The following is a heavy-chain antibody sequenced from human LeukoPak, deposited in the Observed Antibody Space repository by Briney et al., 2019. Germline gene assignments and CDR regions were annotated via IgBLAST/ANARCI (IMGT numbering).Heavy chain of an antibody. V-gene: IGHV4-59*01. CDR1: GGSISSYY. Sequence: SETLSLTCTVSGGSISSYYWSWIRQPPGKGLEWIGYIYYSGSTNYNPSLKSRVTISVDTPKNQFSLKLSSVTAAGTAVYYCARDAGTTGTAPFYYYGMDVWGKGTTVTVSS. J-gene: IGHJ6*04. CDR2: IYYSGST. D-gene: IGHD1-1*01. CDR3: ARDAGTTGTAPFYYYGMDV.